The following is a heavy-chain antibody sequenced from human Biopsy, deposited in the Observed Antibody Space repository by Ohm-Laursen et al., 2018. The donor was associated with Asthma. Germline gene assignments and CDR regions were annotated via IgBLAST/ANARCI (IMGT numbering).Heavy chain of an antibody. Sequence: SLRLSCTASGFTFSNYVMSWVRQAPRKGLEWVSSITGSGGFTYYADSVKGRFTISRDKSDNTLYLQMNSLTAADTAVYYCARTTYGDDGFDPWGQGTLVTVSS. V-gene: IGHV3-23*01. CDR2: ITGSGGFT. CDR3: ARTTYGDDGFDP. D-gene: IGHD4-17*01. J-gene: IGHJ5*02. CDR1: GFTFSNYV.